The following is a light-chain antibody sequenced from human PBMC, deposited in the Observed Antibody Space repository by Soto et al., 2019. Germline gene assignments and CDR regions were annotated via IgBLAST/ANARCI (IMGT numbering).Light chain of an antibody. V-gene: IGKV3-15*01. CDR1: HFVPSSY. CDR3: QQYNNWPLT. J-gene: IGKJ5*01. Sequence: EIVLTQSPGTLSLSPGERATLSCRASHFVPSSYLAWYQQKPGQAPRLLIYGASNRATGIPVRFSGSGSGTEFTLTISSLQSEDFAAYYCQQYNNWPLTFGQGTRLEIK. CDR2: GAS.